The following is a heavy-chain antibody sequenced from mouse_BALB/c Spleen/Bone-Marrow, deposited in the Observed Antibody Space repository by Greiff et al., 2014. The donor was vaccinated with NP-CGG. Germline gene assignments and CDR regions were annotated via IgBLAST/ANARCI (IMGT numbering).Heavy chain of an antibody. CDR1: GFAFSSYD. D-gene: IGHD1-2*01. Sequence: EVQLQESGGGLVKPGGSLKLFCAASGFAFSSYDMSWVRQTPEKRLEWVAYISSGGGSTYYPDTVKGRFTISRDNAKNTLYLQMSSLKSEDTAMYYCARQGYGYVDFDVWGAGTTVTVSS. V-gene: IGHV5-12-1*01. J-gene: IGHJ1*01. CDR3: ARQGYGYVDFDV. CDR2: ISSGGGST.